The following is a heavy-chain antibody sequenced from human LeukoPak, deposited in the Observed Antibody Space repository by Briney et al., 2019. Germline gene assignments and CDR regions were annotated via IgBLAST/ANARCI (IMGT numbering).Heavy chain of an antibody. J-gene: IGHJ3*02. Sequence: SETLSLTCAVSGDSISTYYWSWIRQPPGKGLEWIGYIYSSGTTNNHPSLRSRVTISLDTSKNQFSLRLSSVTAADTALYYCARVRNYPDAFDIWSHGTMVTVSS. CDR1: GDSISTYY. CDR2: IYSSGTT. D-gene: IGHD3-10*01. V-gene: IGHV4-59*01. CDR3: ARVRNYPDAFDI.